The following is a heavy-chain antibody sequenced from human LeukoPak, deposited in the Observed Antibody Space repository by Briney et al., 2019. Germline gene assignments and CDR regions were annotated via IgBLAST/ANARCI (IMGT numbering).Heavy chain of an antibody. CDR3: ARADWEHGSYYHYFDY. Sequence: PGGSLRLSCAASGFTFSSYSMNWVRQAPGKGLEWVSYIGSSGSTIHYADSVKGRFTTSRDTAQKSLYLQMNSLRAEDTAVYYCARADWEHGSYYHYFDYWGQGTLVTVSS. CDR1: GFTFSSYS. V-gene: IGHV3-48*01. D-gene: IGHD1-26*01. CDR2: IGSSGSTI. J-gene: IGHJ4*02.